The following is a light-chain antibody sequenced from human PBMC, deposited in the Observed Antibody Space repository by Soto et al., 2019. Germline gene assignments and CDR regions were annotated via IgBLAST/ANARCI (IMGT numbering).Light chain of an antibody. CDR1: QSVSSNY. CDR3: QQYFTSPLT. J-gene: IGKJ4*01. CDR2: GVS. Sequence: EVVLTQSPGTLSLSPGESATLSCRASQSVSSNYLAWYQQKPGQAPRLLIYGVSTRATGTPDRFSGSGSGTDFSLTISRLEPEDFALFYCQQYFTSPLTFGGGTKVDIK. V-gene: IGKV3-20*01.